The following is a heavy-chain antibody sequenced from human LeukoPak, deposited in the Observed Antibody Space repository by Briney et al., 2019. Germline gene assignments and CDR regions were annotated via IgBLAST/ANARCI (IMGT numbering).Heavy chain of an antibody. D-gene: IGHD2-21*02. Sequence: SGPTVANPTQTLTLTCAFSGFSLTPSEVGVGWIRQPPGKALERLALIYWNDDKRYSPSLQSRVTITKDTSKNQVVLVMTNMDPGDTGTYYCARGRGTAPTSLFDHWGQGTLVTVSS. V-gene: IGHV2-5*04. J-gene: IGHJ4*02. CDR3: ARGRGTAPTSLFDH. CDR2: IYWNDDK. CDR1: GFSLTPSEVG.